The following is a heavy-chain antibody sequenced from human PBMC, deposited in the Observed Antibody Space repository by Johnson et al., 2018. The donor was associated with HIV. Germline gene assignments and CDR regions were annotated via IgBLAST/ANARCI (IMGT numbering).Heavy chain of an antibody. J-gene: IGHJ3*02. CDR1: GFTFSSYG. Sequence: QMQLVESGGGLVQPGGSLRLSCAASGFTFSSYGMHWVRQAPAKGLEWVAVISYDGSNKYYADSVKGRFTISRDNAKNTLYLQMNRLRAEDTAVYYCALSGGAAAYDAFDIWGQGTMVTVSS. V-gene: IGHV3-30*03. CDR3: ALSGGAAAYDAFDI. D-gene: IGHD6-13*01. CDR2: ISYDGSNK.